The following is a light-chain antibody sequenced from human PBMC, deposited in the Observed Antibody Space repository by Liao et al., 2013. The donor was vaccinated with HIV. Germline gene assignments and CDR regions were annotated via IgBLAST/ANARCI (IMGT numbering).Light chain of an antibody. J-gene: IGLJ1*01. Sequence: SYVLTQPPSVSVAPGETAKITCEGYNIGIKNVHWYQQKPGQAPVLVIYYDSDRPSGIPERFSGSNAGNTATLTINRVEAGDEADYYCQVWDSSTANLYVFGPGTKLTVL. CDR1: NIGIKN. CDR3: QVWDSSTANLYV. CDR2: YDS. V-gene: IGLV3-21*04.